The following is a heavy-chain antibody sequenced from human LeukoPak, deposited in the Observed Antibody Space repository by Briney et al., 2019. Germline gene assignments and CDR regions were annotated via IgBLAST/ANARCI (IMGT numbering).Heavy chain of an antibody. V-gene: IGHV3-7*01. CDR3: ARPIGKGRNY. CDR2: IKQDGSEK. D-gene: IGHD1-26*01. CDR1: GFTFSSYW. Sequence: GGSLRLSCAASGFTFSSYWMTWVRQAPGKGLEWVANIKQDGSEKSYVDSVKCRFTISRDNAKNSLYLEMNSLRAEDTAVYYCARPIGKGRNYWGQGTLVTVSS. J-gene: IGHJ4*02.